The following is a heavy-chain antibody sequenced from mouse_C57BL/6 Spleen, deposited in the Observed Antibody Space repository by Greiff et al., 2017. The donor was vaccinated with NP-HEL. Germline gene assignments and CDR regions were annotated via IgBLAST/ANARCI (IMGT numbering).Heavy chain of an antibody. CDR2: IYPGDGDT. Sequence: QVQLQQSGPELVKPGASVKISCKASGYAFSSSWMNWVKQRPGKGLEWIGLIYPGDGDTNYNGKFKGKATLTADKSSSTAYMQLSSLTSEDSAGYFCARGLLKGGFDYWGQGTTLTVSS. J-gene: IGHJ2*01. D-gene: IGHD3-3*01. CDR1: GYAFSSSW. V-gene: IGHV1-82*01. CDR3: ARGLLKGGFDY.